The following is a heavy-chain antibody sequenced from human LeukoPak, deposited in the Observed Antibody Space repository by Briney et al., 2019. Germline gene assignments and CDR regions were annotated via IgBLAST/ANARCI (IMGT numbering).Heavy chain of an antibody. D-gene: IGHD2-8*02. CDR3: ARDGVVDGAFDI. CDR2: ISANNGDT. J-gene: IGHJ3*02. Sequence: KVSCKASGYTFXSYGISWVRQAPGQGLEWVGWISANNGDTDYAQKFQARVTMTTDTSTSTAYMELRSLRSDDTAVYYCARDGVVDGAFDIWGQGTMVTVSS. CDR1: GYTFXSYG. V-gene: IGHV1-18*01.